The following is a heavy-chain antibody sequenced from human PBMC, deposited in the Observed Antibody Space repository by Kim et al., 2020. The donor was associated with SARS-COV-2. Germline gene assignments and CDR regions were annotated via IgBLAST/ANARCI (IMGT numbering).Heavy chain of an antibody. CDR2: ISAYNTDI. J-gene: IGHJ4*02. CDR3: ARVPDYGGPPGLLDY. CDR1: GYTFTRYG. D-gene: IGHD4-17*01. Sequence: ASVKVSCQASGYTFTRYGISWVRQAPGQGLEWMGWISAYNTDIDYAQKFRGRVTFTTDTSTTTAYMDLRSLTSDDTAVYFCARVPDYGGPPGLLDYWGQG. V-gene: IGHV1-18*01.